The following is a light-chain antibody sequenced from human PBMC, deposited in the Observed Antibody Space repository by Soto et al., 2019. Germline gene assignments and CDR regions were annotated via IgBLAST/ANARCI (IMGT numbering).Light chain of an antibody. CDR1: SSDVGGYNY. J-gene: IGLJ1*01. CDR3: SSYTSSSTYV. V-gene: IGLV2-14*01. Sequence: HSVLKHPASVSGSPGQSLTISCTRTSSDVGGYNYVSWYQQHPGKAPKLMIYDVSNRPSGVSNRFSGSKSGNTASLTISGLQAEDEADYYCSSYTSSSTYVFGPGTKVTVL. CDR2: DVS.